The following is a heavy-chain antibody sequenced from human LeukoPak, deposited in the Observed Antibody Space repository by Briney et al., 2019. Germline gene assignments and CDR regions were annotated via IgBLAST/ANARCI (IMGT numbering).Heavy chain of an antibody. D-gene: IGHD3-3*01. V-gene: IGHV3-30*18. CDR3: AKDMRAKSWDYDFWSGYLYYYYGMDV. CDR1: GFTFSSYA. CDR2: ISYDGSNK. J-gene: IGHJ6*02. Sequence: PGGSLRLSCTASGFTFSSYAMHWVRQAPGKGLEWVAVISYDGSNKYYADSVKGRFTISRDNSKNTLYLQMNSLRAEDTAVYYCAKDMRAKSWDYDFWSGYLYYYYGMDVWGQGTTVTVSS.